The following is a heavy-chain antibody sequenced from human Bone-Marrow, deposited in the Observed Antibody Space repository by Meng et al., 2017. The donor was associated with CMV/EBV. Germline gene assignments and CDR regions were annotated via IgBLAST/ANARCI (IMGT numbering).Heavy chain of an antibody. CDR3: ARGGAFTVTRHPNNWFDP. Sequence: ASVKVSCKASGYTFTGYYMHWVRQAPGQGLEWMGWINPNSGGTNYAQKFQGRVTMTRDTSISTAYMELSGLRSDDTAVYYCARGGAFTVTRHPNNWFDPWGQGTLVTVSS. V-gene: IGHV1-2*02. J-gene: IGHJ5*02. D-gene: IGHD4-11*01. CDR2: INPNSGGT. CDR1: GYTFTGYY.